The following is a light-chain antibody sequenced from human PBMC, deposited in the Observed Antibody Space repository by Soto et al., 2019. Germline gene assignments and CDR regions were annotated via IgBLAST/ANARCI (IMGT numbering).Light chain of an antibody. V-gene: IGKV3-20*01. CDR3: QQYGSISIT. CDR2: GAS. CDR1: QSVSNSY. J-gene: IGKJ5*01. Sequence: EIVLTQSPGTLSLSPGERATLSCRASQSVSNSYLAWYQQKPGQAPRLLIYGASSRASGIPDRFSGSGSGTDFTLTISRLEPEDFAVYYCQQYGSISITFGQGTRLEIK.